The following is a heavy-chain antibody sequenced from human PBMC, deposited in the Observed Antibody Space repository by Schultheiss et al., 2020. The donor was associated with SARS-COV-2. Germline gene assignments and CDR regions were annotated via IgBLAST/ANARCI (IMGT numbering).Heavy chain of an antibody. CDR2: IYTSGST. J-gene: IGHJ6*02. CDR1: GGSISSYY. CDR3: ARGYRIAAAGTGGSYYYYYGMDV. D-gene: IGHD6-13*01. V-gene: IGHV4-4*07. Sequence: SETLSLTCTVSGGSISSYYWSWIRQPAGKGLEWIGRIYTSGSTNYNPSLKSRVTISVDTSKSQFSLKLSSVTAADTAVYYCARGYRIAAAGTGGSYYYYYGMDVWGQGTTVTVSS.